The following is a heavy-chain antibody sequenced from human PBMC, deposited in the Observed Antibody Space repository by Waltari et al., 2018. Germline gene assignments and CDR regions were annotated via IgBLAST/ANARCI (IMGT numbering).Heavy chain of an antibody. J-gene: IGHJ4*02. V-gene: IGHV3-73*02. Sequence: EVQLVESGGGLVQPGGSLKLSCAASGFTFSGSAMPWVRQASGKGLELVGRIRSKANSYATAYAASVKGRFTISRDDSKNTAYLQMNSLKTEDTAVYYCTVLPQGIAAAGTDYWGQGTLVTVSS. CDR1: GFTFSGSA. D-gene: IGHD6-13*01. CDR3: TVLPQGIAAAGTDY. CDR2: IRSKANSYAT.